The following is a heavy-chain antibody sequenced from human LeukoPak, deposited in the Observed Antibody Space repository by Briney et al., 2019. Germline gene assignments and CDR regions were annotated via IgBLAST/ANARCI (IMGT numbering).Heavy chain of an antibody. J-gene: IGHJ4*02. D-gene: IGHD1-26*01. V-gene: IGHV3-23*01. CDR2: IHGSSDTT. Sequence: GGSLRLSCAASAFTFSSYDMSWVRQAPGKGLEWVSTIHGSSDTTYYADSVKGRFTISRDNSKNTLFLQMNSLRAEDTAVYYCARVSGSRAWDFDYWGQGTLVTVSS. CDR3: ARVSGSRAWDFDY. CDR1: AFTFSSYD.